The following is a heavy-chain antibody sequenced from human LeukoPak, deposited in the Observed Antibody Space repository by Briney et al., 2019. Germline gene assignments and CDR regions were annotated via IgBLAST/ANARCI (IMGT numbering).Heavy chain of an antibody. CDR1: GGSISSGGYY. Sequence: SETLSLTCTVSGGSISSGGYYWSWIRQHPGKGLEWIGYIYYSGSTYYNPSLKSRVTISVDKSKNQFSLKLSPVTAADTAVYYCARCHGDPSHGMDVWGQGTTVTVSS. V-gene: IGHV4-31*03. J-gene: IGHJ6*02. D-gene: IGHD4-17*01. CDR2: IYYSGST. CDR3: ARCHGDPSHGMDV.